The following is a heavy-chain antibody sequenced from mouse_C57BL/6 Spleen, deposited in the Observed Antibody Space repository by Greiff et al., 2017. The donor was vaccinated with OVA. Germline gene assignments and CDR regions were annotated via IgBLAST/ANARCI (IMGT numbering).Heavy chain of an antibody. V-gene: IGHV6-3*01. J-gene: IGHJ1*03. Sequence: DVMLVESGGGLVQPGGSMKLSCVASGFTFSNYWMNWVRQSPEKGLEWVAQIRLKSDNYATHHAESVKGRFTSSRDDSKSSVYLQVYNVKDEDTGIDYCTGGVYWYFDVWGTGTTVTVSS. CDR1: GFTFSNYW. CDR2: IRLKSDNYAT. CDR3: TGGVYWYFDV.